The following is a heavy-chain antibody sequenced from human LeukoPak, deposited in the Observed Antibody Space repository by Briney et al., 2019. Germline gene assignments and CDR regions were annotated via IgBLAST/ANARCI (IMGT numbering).Heavy chain of an antibody. D-gene: IGHD3-16*01. Sequence: GGSLRLSCAASGFTLSSYAMSWVRQAPRKGLEWVSAISGSGGSTYYADSVKGRFTISRDNSKNTLYLQMNSLRAEDTAVYYCAKDRNPTFGGVIASNWFDPWGQGTLVTVSS. CDR2: ISGSGGST. CDR3: AKDRNPTFGGVIASNWFDP. CDR1: GFTLSSYA. V-gene: IGHV3-23*01. J-gene: IGHJ5*02.